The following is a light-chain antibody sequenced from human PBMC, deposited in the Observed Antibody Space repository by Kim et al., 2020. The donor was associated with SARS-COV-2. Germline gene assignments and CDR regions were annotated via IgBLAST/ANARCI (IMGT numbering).Light chain of an antibody. CDR2: GAS. J-gene: IGKJ4*01. V-gene: IGKV3-15*01. CDR1: QSVSNN. Sequence: EIVMTQSPATLSVSPGERATLSCRASQSVSNNLAWYQQKPGQVPRLLIYGASTRATGIPARFSGSGSGTEFTLTISSLQSEDFAVYYCQQYNDWLTFGGGTKVEI. CDR3: QQYNDWLT.